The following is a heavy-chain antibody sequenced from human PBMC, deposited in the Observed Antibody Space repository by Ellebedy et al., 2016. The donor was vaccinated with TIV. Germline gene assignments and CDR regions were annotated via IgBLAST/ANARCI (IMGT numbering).Heavy chain of an antibody. J-gene: IGHJ3*02. D-gene: IGHD2/OR15-2a*01. CDR3: ARIYDDAFDI. CDR2: ITGSGGST. CDR1: GFTFSSYA. Sequence: PGGSLRLSCAASGFTFSSYAVNWVRQAPGKGLEWVSSITGSGGSTYYADSVKGRFTISRDNSKNTLYLQMNSLRAEDTAVYYCARIYDDAFDIWGQGTMVTVSS. V-gene: IGHV3-23*01.